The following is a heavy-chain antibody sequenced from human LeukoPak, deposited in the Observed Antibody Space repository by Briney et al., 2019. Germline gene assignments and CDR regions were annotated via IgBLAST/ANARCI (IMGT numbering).Heavy chain of an antibody. CDR3: ARRRDLYSGSYYPFDY. CDR1: GYSFSSYW. D-gene: IGHD1-26*01. Sequence: GESLKISCQGSGYSFSSYWIAWVRQMPGEGLEWVGLIYPGDSNTRYSPSFQGQVTISADKSISTAYLQWSSLKASDTAMYYCARRRDLYSGSYYPFDYWGQGTLVTVSS. J-gene: IGHJ4*02. CDR2: IYPGDSNT. V-gene: IGHV5-51*01.